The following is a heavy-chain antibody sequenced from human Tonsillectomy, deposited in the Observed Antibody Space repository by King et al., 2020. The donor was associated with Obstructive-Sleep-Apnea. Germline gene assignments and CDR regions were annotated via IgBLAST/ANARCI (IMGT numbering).Heavy chain of an antibody. CDR3: AKDIPRAAYRFGEYQYAFDI. V-gene: IGHV3-9*01. J-gene: IGHJ3*02. CDR2: ISWNSGSI. Sequence: VQLVESGGGLVQPGRSLRLSCAASGFTFDDYAMHWVRQAPGKGLEWVSGISWNSGSIGYADSVKGRFTISRDNAKNSLYLQMNSLRAEDTALYYCAKDIPRAAYRFGEYQYAFDIWGQGTMVTVSS. D-gene: IGHD3-10*01. CDR1: GFTFDDYA.